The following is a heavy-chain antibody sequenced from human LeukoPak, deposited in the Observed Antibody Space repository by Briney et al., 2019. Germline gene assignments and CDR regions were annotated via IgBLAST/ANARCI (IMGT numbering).Heavy chain of an antibody. CDR3: ARDTSTVTNREFDY. Sequence: GGSLRLYCAASGFTFSIYSMHWVRQAPGKGLEWVSSITTSSSYISYADSVKGRFTISRDNAKNSLFLQMNSLRAEDTAVYYCARDTSTVTNREFDYWGQGTLVTVSS. J-gene: IGHJ4*02. CDR2: ITTSSSYI. CDR1: GFTFSIYS. D-gene: IGHD4-17*01. V-gene: IGHV3-21*01.